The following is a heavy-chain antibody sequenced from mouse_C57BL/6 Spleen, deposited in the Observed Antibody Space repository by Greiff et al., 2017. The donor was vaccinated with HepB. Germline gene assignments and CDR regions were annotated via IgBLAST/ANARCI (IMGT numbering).Heavy chain of an antibody. CDR1: GFTFSDYG. Sequence: EVKLVESGGGLVKPGGSLKLSCAASGFTFSDYGMHWVRQAPEKGLEWVAYISSGSSTIYYADTVKGRFTISRDNAKNTLFLQMTSLRSEDTAMYYCARMVATDYFDYWGQGTTLTVSS. CDR2: ISSGSSTI. V-gene: IGHV5-17*01. D-gene: IGHD1-1*02. CDR3: ARMVATDYFDY. J-gene: IGHJ2*01.